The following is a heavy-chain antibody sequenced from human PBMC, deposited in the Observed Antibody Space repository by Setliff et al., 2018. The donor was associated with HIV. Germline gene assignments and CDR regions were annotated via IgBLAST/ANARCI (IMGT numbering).Heavy chain of an antibody. V-gene: IGHV4-59*11. CDR1: DGSISSHY. CDR3: ARGGTSSNWFGP. CDR2: IYYSGST. Sequence: PSETLSLTCTVSDGSISSHYWSWIRQPPGKGLEWIGSIYYSGSTNYNPSLKSRVTISVDTSKNQFSLKLTSVTAADTAVYYCARGGTSSNWFGPWGQGTLVTVSS. D-gene: IGHD2-2*01. J-gene: IGHJ5*02.